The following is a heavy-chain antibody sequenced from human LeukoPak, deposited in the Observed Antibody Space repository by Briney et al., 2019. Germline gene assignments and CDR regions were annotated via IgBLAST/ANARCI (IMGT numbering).Heavy chain of an antibody. CDR2: IYYSGST. V-gene: IGHV4-59*01. CDR3: ARVGSHYYDSSGYHID. J-gene: IGHJ4*02. Sequence: SETLSLACTVSGGSISSYYWSWIRQPPGKGLEWIGYIYYSGSTNYNPSLKSRVTISVDTSKNQFSLKLSSVTAADTAVYYCARVGSHYYDSSGYHIDWGQGTLVTVSS. D-gene: IGHD3-22*01. CDR1: GGSISSYY.